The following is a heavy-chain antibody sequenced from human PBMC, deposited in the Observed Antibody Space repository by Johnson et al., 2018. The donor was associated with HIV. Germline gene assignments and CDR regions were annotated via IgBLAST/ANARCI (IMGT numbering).Heavy chain of an antibody. CDR1: GFTFSSYA. V-gene: IGHV3-23*04. Sequence: LVESGGGLAQPGGALRLSCAASGFTFSSYAMSWVRQAPGKGLEWVSGISGSGGSTYYADSVRGRVTISRDNSKNTLYLQMNSLRAEDTAVYYCAKGEAATTVTLDIWGQGTMVTVSS. CDR2: ISGSGGST. CDR3: AKGEAATTVTLDI. D-gene: IGHD4-11*01. J-gene: IGHJ3*02.